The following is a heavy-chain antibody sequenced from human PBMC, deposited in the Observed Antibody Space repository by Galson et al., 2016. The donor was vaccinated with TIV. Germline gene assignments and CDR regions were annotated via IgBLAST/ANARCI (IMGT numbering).Heavy chain of an antibody. D-gene: IGHD5-18*01. CDR2: IIPIFRTT. CDR1: GGPFSSYA. V-gene: IGHV1-69*15. CDR3: AKESGYNSGYITD. J-gene: IGHJ1*01. Sequence: QSGAEVKKPGESLKISCKASGGPFSSYATTWVRQAPGQGLEWVGRIIPIFRTTNYAQRFQGRVTITADEFTGAAYMELNSLRSDDTAGYFCAKESGYNSGYITDWGQGTLVTVSS.